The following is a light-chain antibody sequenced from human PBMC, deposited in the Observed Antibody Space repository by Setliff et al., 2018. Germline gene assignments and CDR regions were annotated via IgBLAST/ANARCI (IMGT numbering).Light chain of an antibody. J-gene: IGLJ3*02. CDR2: GNN. V-gene: IGLV1-40*01. Sequence: QSVLTQPPSVSGAPGQRVTISCTGGHSDIGAGYDVHWYQQLPGTAPKLLIFGNNNRPAGVPDRFSGSKSGTSASLVITGLQAEDEGDYYCQSYDTSLSGSRVFGGGTKVTV. CDR1: HSDIGAGYD. CDR3: QSYDTSLSGSRV.